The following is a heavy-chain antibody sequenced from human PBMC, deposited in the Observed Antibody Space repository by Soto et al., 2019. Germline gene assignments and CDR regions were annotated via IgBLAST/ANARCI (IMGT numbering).Heavy chain of an antibody. D-gene: IGHD4-17*01. J-gene: IGHJ4*02. CDR3: ARDLNYGLFDY. V-gene: IGHV3-48*01. Sequence: EVQLVESGGGLVQPGGSLRLSCAASGFTFSSYSMNWVRQAPGKGREWVSYISSSSSTIYYADSVKGRCTISRDNAKNSLYLQMNSLRAEYTAVYYCARDLNYGLFDYWGQGTLVTVSS. CDR2: ISSSSSTI. CDR1: GFTFSSYS.